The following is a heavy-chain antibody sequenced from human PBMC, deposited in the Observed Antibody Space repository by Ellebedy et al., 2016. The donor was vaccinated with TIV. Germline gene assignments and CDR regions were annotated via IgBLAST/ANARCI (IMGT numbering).Heavy chain of an antibody. CDR1: GYTLTELS. V-gene: IGHV1-24*01. Sequence: ASVKVSCXVSGYTLTELSMHWVRQAPGKGLEWMGGFDPEDGETIYAQKFQGRVTMTEDTSTDTAYMELSSLRSEDTAVYYCATVIRWARWFDPWGQGTLVTVSS. D-gene: IGHD6-13*01. CDR3: ATVIRWARWFDP. J-gene: IGHJ5*02. CDR2: FDPEDGET.